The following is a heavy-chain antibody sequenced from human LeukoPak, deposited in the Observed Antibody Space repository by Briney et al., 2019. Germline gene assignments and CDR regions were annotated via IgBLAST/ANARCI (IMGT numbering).Heavy chain of an antibody. J-gene: IGHJ3*02. V-gene: IGHV3-23*01. D-gene: IGHD3-10*01. CDR1: GFTFSSYA. Sequence: GGSLRLSCAASGFTFSSYAMSWVRLAPGKGLEWVSAISGSGGSTYYADSVKGRFTISRDNSKNTLYLQMNSLRAEDTAVYYCANERVYYYAFDIWGQGTMVTVSS. CDR3: ANERVYYYAFDI. CDR2: ISGSGGST.